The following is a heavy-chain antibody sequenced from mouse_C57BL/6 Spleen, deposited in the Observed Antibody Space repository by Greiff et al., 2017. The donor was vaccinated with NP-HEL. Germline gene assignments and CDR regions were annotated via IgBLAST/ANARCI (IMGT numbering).Heavy chain of an antibody. CDR1: GFSLTSYG. D-gene: IGHD1-1*01. CDR3: AKNYYGSSYYWFAY. CDR2: IWRGGST. Sequence: VQLQQSGPGLVQPSQSLSITCTVSGFSLTSYGVHWVRQSPGKGLEWLGVIWRGGSTDYNAAFMSRLSITKDNSKSQVFFKMNSLQADDTAIYYCAKNYYGSSYYWFAYWGQGTLVTVSA. V-gene: IGHV2-5*01. J-gene: IGHJ3*01.